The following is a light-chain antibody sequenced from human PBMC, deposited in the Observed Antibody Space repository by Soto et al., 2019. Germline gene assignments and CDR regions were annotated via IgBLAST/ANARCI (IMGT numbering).Light chain of an antibody. Sequence: EIVLTQSPGTLSLSAGEGATLSCRASQSFSRSFLAWYQQKPGQAPRLLIYGASSRATGIPDRFSGSGSGTDFTLSITSLQPEDFAVYFCQQYATSPFTFGQGTRLEIK. CDR2: GAS. V-gene: IGKV3-20*01. CDR1: QSFSRSF. CDR3: QQYATSPFT. J-gene: IGKJ5*01.